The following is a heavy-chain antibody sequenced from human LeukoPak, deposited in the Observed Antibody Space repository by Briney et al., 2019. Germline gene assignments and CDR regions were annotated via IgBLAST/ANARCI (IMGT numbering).Heavy chain of an antibody. CDR1: GFTFSSYS. CDR2: ISSSSSYI. V-gene: IGHV3-21*04. CDR3: AKVKLPHYYYYYMDV. D-gene: IGHD2-15*01. J-gene: IGHJ6*03. Sequence: PGGSLRLSCAASGFTFSSYSMNWVRQAPGKGLEWVSSISSSSSYIYYADSVKGRFTISRDNAKNSLYLQMNSLRAEDMALYYCAKVKLPHYYYYYMDVWGKGTTVTVSS.